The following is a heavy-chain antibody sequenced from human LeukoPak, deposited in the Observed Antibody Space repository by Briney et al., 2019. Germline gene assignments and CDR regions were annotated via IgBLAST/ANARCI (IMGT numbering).Heavy chain of an antibody. CDR2: INPNSGGT. Sequence: GASVKVSCKASGYTFTGYYMHWVRQAPGQGLEWMGWINPNSGGTNYAQKFQGRVTMTRDTSISTAYMELSRLRSDDTAVYYCARDAARITIFGVVISNWFDPWGQGTLVTVSS. CDR3: ARDAARITIFGVVISNWFDP. CDR1: GYTFTGYY. D-gene: IGHD3-3*01. J-gene: IGHJ5*02. V-gene: IGHV1-2*02.